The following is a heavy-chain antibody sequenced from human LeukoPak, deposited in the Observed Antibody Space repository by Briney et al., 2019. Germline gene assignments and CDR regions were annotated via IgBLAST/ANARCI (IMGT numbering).Heavy chain of an antibody. CDR3: ARMIAFGVVYDAFDV. CDR2: IDWDDDK. CDR1: GFSPSTSGMC. V-gene: IGHV2-70*11. D-gene: IGHD3-3*01. Sequence: SGPALVKPTQTLTLTCTFSGFSPSTSGMCVSWIRQPPGKALEWLARIDWDDDKYYSTSLKTRLTISKDTSKNQVVLTMTNMDPVDTATYYCARMIAFGVVYDAFDVWGQGTMVTVSS. J-gene: IGHJ3*01.